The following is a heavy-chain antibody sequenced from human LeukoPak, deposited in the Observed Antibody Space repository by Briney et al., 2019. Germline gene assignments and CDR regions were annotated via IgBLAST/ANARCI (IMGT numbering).Heavy chain of an antibody. CDR3: ARDRGSSSGGYYYYYMDV. V-gene: IGHV4-39*02. CDR2: IYYSGST. D-gene: IGHD6-6*01. J-gene: IGHJ6*03. CDR1: GGSISSSSYY. Sequence: SETLSLTCTVSGGSISSSSYYWGWIRQPPGKGLEWIGSIYYSGSTYYNPSLKSRVTISVDTSKNHFSLKLSSVTAADTAVYYCARDRGSSSGGYYYYYMDVWGKGTTVTVSS.